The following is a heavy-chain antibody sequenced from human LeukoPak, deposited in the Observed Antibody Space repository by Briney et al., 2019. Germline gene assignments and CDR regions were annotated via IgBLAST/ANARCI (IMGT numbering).Heavy chain of an antibody. CDR2: INSDGRST. CDR3: ARSAYPGNSVIED. V-gene: IGHV3-74*01. D-gene: IGHD4-23*01. J-gene: IGHJ4*02. Sequence: GGSLRLSCAGSGITFSSYWMHWVRQAPGKGLVWVSRINSDGRSTNYADSVKGRFIISRDNAKNTLYLQMSSLRAEGTTVYYCARSAYPGNSVIEDWGRGTLVTVSS. CDR1: GITFSSYW.